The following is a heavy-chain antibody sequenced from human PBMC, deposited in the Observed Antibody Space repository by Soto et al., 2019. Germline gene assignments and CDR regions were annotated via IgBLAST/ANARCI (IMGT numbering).Heavy chain of an antibody. CDR3: ARAPEATIVDYYYNGMDV. CDR2: ISSSGSTI. V-gene: IGHV3-48*03. CDR1: GFTFSSYE. Sequence: EVQLVESGGGLVQPGGSLRLSCAASGFTFSSYEMNWVRQAPGKGLEWVSYISSSGSTIYYADSVKGKFTISRDNAKISLYLQMNSLKAEDTAVYYCARAPEATIVDYYYNGMDVWGQGTTVTVSS. J-gene: IGHJ6*02. D-gene: IGHD5-12*01.